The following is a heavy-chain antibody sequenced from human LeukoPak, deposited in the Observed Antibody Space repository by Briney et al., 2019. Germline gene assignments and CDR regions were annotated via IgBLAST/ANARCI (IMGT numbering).Heavy chain of an antibody. CDR2: IYYSGST. CDR3: ASTDTPMITIH. CDR1: GGSISSYY. Sequence: SETLSLTCTVSGGSISSYYWSWIRQPPGKGLEWIGYIYYSGSTNYNPSLKSRVTISVDTSRNQFSLKLNSVTAADTAVYYCASTDTPMITIHWGQGTLVTVSS. J-gene: IGHJ4*02. D-gene: IGHD5-18*01. V-gene: IGHV4-59*01.